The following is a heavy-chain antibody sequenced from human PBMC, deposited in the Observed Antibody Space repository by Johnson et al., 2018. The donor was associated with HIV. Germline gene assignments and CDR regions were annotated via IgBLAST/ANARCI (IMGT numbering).Heavy chain of an antibody. V-gene: IGHV3-30*04. CDR2: ISYDGSNK. J-gene: IGHJ3*02. CDR1: GFTFSSYA. D-gene: IGHD3-10*01. CDR3: AVLWFGDRWAFDI. Sequence: QVQLVESGGGVVQPGRSLRLSCAASGFTFSSYAMHWVRQAPGKGLEWVAVISYDGSNKYYADSVKGRFTISRDNSKNTLYLQMNSLRAEDTALYYCAVLWFGDRWAFDIWGQGTKVTVSS.